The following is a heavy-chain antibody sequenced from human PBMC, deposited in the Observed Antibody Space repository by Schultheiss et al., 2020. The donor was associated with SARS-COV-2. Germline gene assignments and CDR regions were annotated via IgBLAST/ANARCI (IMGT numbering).Heavy chain of an antibody. J-gene: IGHJ6*02. CDR1: GYTFTGYY. CDR2: INPNSGGT. V-gene: IGHV1-2*02. D-gene: IGHD2-15*01. CDR3: AREGYCSGGSCFGGMDV. Sequence: ASVKVSCKASGYTFTGYYMHWVRQAPGQGLEWMGWINPNSGGTNYAQKFQGRVTMTRDTSISTAYMELSRLRSEDTAVYYCAREGYCSGGSCFGGMDVWGQGTTVTVSS.